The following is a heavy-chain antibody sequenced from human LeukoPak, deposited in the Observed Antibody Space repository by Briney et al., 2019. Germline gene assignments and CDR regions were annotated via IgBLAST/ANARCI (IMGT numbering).Heavy chain of an antibody. D-gene: IGHD2-15*01. J-gene: IGHJ3*02. CDR3: ARESYCSGGSCYEEGAFDI. Sequence: SETLSLTCTVSGGSISSYYWSWVRQPPGKGLEWIGYIYYSGSTNYNPSLKSRVTISVDTSKNQFSLKLSSVTAADTAVYYCARESYCSGGSCYEEGAFDIWGQGTMVTVSS. CDR1: GGSISSYY. CDR2: IYYSGST. V-gene: IGHV4-59*01.